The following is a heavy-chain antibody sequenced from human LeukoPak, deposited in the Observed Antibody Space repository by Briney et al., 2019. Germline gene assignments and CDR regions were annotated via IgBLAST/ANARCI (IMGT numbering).Heavy chain of an antibody. V-gene: IGHV3-30*04. J-gene: IGHJ6*02. CDR1: GFTLSTYA. CDR3: ARDSRWLVYYYGMDV. CDR2: ISYDGSNK. Sequence: TGGSLRLSCAVSGFTLSTYAMHWVRPAPGRGLEWGAVISYDGSNKYYADSVKGRFTISRDNSKNTLYLQMNSLRAEDTAVYYCARDSRWLVYYYGMDVWGQGTTVTVSS. D-gene: IGHD6-19*01.